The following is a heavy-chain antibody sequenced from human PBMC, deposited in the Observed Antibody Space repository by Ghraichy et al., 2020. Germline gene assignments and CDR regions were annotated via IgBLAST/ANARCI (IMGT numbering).Heavy chain of an antibody. CDR3: AKDGPSEYSSGWTVLNDY. CDR2: INGGGVTT. Sequence: GGSLRLSCAASGFTFSKYAMAWVRQAPGEGLEWLSVINGGGVTTYYAHSVKGRFTISRDNSKNTLFLQMNSLRAEDTAVYYCAKDGPSEYSSGWTVLNDYWGQGTLVTVSS. CDR1: GFTFSKYA. V-gene: IGHV3-23*01. D-gene: IGHD6-19*01. J-gene: IGHJ4*02.